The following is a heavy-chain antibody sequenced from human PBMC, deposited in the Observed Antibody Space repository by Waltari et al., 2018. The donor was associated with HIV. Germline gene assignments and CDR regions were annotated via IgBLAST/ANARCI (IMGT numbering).Heavy chain of an antibody. D-gene: IGHD1-26*01. J-gene: IGHJ4*02. Sequence: QVQLVQSGAEIKKPGASVKVACRTSGYTFAAYNIHWLRQAPGAGLGWRGGVSPLDTGTHYATEFQGWISMTSDSSTETVYMVLDRLRSEDTAIYFCARAESTTWANLDFWGQGTLVSVSS. CDR3: ARAESTTWANLDF. CDR1: GYTFAAYN. V-gene: IGHV1-2*04. CDR2: VSPLDTGT.